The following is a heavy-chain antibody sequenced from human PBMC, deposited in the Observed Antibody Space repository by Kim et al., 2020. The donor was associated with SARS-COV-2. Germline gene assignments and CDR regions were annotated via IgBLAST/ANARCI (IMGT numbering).Heavy chain of an antibody. J-gene: IGHJ4*02. D-gene: IGHD3-16*01. CDR2: GSDN. Sequence: GSDNNYVDSVKGRFAISRDNAKNSLYLQMHILRVEDTAVYYCARGGRADYWGQGTLVTVSS. CDR3: ARGGRADY. V-gene: IGHV3-7*01.